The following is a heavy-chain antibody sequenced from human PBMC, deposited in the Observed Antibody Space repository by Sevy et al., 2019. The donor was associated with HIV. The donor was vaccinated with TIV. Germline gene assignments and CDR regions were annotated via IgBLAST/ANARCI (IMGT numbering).Heavy chain of an antibody. Sequence: GGSLRLSCAASGFTFSDYYMNWIRQTPTKGLEWVSSIRSSGGTVSYAVSVKGRFTISRDNAKNSLYMQMNSLRAEDTAVYYCARSRNWNYEENAFDLWGQGAMVTVSS. J-gene: IGHJ3*01. CDR3: ARSRNWNYEENAFDL. CDR1: GFTFSDYY. CDR2: IRSSGGTV. D-gene: IGHD1-7*01. V-gene: IGHV3-11*01.